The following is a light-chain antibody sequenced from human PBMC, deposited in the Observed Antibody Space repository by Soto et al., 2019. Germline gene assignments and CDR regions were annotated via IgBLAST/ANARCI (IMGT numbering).Light chain of an antibody. J-gene: IGLJ2*01. V-gene: IGLV2-14*01. CDR1: GSDVGGYNY. CDR2: DVS. Sequence: QSALTQPASVSGSLGQSITISCTGTGSDVGGYNYVSWHQQHPGKAPKLMIYDVSNRPSGVSNRFSGSKSGNTASLTISGLQAEDEADYYCSSYTSSSTLVVFGGGTKVTVL. CDR3: SSYTSSSTLVV.